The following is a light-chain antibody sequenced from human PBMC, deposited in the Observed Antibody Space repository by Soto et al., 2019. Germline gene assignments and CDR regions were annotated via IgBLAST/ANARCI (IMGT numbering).Light chain of an antibody. CDR3: SSYTTSNTRQIV. V-gene: IGLV2-14*01. J-gene: IGLJ1*01. Sequence: QSALTQPASVSGSPGQSIAISCTGTSSDVGSYDYVSWYQQHPDKAPKLMIYEVTQRPSGVSNRFSGSKSGNTASLTISGLQAEDEADYYCSSYTTSNTRQIVFGTGTKVTVL. CDR2: EVT. CDR1: SSDVGSYDY.